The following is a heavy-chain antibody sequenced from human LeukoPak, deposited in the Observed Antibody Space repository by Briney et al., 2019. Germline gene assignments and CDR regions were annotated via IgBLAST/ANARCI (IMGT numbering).Heavy chain of an antibody. Sequence: GTSLRLSCEGSGLSFSSYAMHWVRQAPGKGLEWVAVIRNDETKEYYADSVQGRFTISRDTPNNMLYLQMNNMRAEDTAVYYCAKEYTPSSPLGELDSWGQGTLVIVSS. V-gene: IGHV3-33*03. CDR3: AKEYTPSSPLGELDS. CDR1: GLSFSSYA. J-gene: IGHJ4*02. D-gene: IGHD6-6*01. CDR2: IRNDETKE.